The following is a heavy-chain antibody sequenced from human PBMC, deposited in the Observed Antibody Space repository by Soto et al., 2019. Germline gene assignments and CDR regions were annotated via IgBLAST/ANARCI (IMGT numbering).Heavy chain of an antibody. D-gene: IGHD1-26*01. CDR2: INHSGSA. Sequence: QVQLQQSGAGLLKPSETLSLTCDVYGGSFSGYIWTWIRQTPGKGLQWIGQINHSGSANYNPSLKSRVPISVHTSKSKFSLELSSVTAADTAVYYCARGLISGSHYSGGWYYFDSWGQGTQVTVSS. CDR3: ARGLISGSHYSGGWYYFDS. J-gene: IGHJ4*02. CDR1: GGSFSGYI. V-gene: IGHV4-34*01.